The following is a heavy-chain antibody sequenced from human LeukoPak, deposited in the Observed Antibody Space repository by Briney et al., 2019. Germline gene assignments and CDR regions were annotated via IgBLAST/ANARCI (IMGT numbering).Heavy chain of an antibody. Sequence: GGSLRLSCAASGFTVSSNYMSWVRQAPGKGLEWVSVIYSGGSTYYADSVKGRFTISRDNSKNTLYLQMNSLRAEDTAVYYCARIAAAHDAFDIWGQGTMVTVSS. CDR3: ARIAAAHDAFDI. CDR2: IYSGGST. J-gene: IGHJ3*02. CDR1: GFTVSSNY. V-gene: IGHV3-66*01. D-gene: IGHD6-13*01.